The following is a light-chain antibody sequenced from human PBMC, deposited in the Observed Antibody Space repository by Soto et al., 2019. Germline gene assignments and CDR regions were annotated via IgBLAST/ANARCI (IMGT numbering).Light chain of an antibody. CDR3: SSQAASNSFV. Sequence: QSALTQPPSASGSPGQSVTSYCTGTSSDIGAYNSVSWYQYYPGKAPKLIIYEVTKRPSGVPTRFSGSKSDNTASLTVSGLQADDEADYYCSSQAASNSFVFGTGTKLTVL. V-gene: IGLV2-8*01. J-gene: IGLJ1*01. CDR1: SSDIGAYNS. CDR2: EVT.